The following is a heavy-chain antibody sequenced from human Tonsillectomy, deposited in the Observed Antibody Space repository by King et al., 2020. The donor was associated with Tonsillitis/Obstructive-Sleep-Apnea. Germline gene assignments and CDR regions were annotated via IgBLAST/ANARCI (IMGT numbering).Heavy chain of an antibody. V-gene: IGHV3-11*01. J-gene: IGHJ6*03. CDR3: ASDFSIFGVAQGYMDV. Sequence: QLVQSGGGLVKPGGSLRLSCAASGFSFSDYDMSWIRRAPGKGLEWVSYISSSGSSTYYADSVKGRFTISRDNAKNSLFLQMNSLRAEDTALYYCASDFSIFGVAQGYMDVWGKGTTVTVS. CDR1: GFSFSDYD. CDR2: ISSSGSST. D-gene: IGHD3-3*01.